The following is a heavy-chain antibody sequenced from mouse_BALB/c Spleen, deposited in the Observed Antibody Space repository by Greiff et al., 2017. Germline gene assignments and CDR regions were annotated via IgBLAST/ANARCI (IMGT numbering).Heavy chain of an antibody. CDR3: ARKDGYDRDYFDY. CDR1: GYTFTSYW. CDR2: INPSTGYT. Sequence: VQLQQSGAELAKPGASVKMSCKASGYTFTSYWMHWVKQRPGQGLEWIGYINPSTGYTEYNQKFKDKATLTADKSSSTAYMQLSSLTSEDSAVYYCARKDGYDRDYFDYWGQGTTLTVSS. J-gene: IGHJ2*01. D-gene: IGHD2-2*01. V-gene: IGHV1-7*01.